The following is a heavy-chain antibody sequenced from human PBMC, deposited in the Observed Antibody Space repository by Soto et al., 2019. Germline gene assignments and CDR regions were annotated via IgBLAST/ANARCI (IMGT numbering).Heavy chain of an antibody. CDR3: TRAESPAVAYFFDY. CDR2: IRNQTYSGTT. CDR1: GFTFGNYA. V-gene: IGHV3-49*04. D-gene: IGHD2-15*01. Sequence: GGSLRLSCTVSGFTFGNYAINWVLQAPGKGLEWVGLIRNQTYSGTTEYAASMNGRFTISRDDSNSIAYLQMNSLKTEDSAVYYCTRAESPAVAYFFDYWGQGTLVTVSS. J-gene: IGHJ4*02.